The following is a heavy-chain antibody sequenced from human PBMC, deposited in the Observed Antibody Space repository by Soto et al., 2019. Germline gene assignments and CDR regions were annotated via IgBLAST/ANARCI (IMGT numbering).Heavy chain of an antibody. J-gene: IGHJ4*02. CDR2: ISGGGGNT. Sequence: EVQLLESGGGLVQPGGCLRLSCAASGFIFSSYAMSWVRQAPGKGLEWVSAISGGGGNTFYADSVKGRFTISRDNSKNTRHLQMNTLRGNDTAVYYCAKEGNRSSCSWSPVDYWGQGTQATVSS. CDR1: GFIFSSYA. CDR3: AKEGNRSSCSWSPVDY. V-gene: IGHV3-23*01. D-gene: IGHD2-15*01.